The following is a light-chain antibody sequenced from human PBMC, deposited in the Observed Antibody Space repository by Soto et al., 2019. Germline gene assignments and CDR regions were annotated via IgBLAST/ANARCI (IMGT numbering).Light chain of an antibody. Sequence: DIQMTQSPSTLSASVGDRVTITCRASQSISSWLAWYQQKPGKAPKLLIYKASSLESGVPSRFSGSGSGTEFTLTISSLQPADFATYYCQQYNSYSRWTFGQGTKVEIK. V-gene: IGKV1-5*03. J-gene: IGKJ1*01. CDR1: QSISSW. CDR2: KAS. CDR3: QQYNSYSRWT.